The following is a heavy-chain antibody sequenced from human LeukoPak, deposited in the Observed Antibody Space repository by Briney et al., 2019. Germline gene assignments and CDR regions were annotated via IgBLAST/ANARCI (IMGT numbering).Heavy chain of an antibody. CDR1: GGSISSRTYY. D-gene: IGHD5-12*01. V-gene: IGHV4-39*01. CDR2: IYYSGST. CDR3: ARNSSGYAFDP. J-gene: IGHJ5*02. Sequence: PSETLSLTCTVSGGSISSRTYYWAWIRQPPGKGLEWIGSIYYSGSTYYNPSLKSRVTTSIDTSKNQFSLNLNSVTAADTAVYYCARNSSGYAFDPWGQGTLVTVSS.